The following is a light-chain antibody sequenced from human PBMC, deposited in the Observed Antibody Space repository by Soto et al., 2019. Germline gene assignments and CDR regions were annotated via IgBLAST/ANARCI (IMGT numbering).Light chain of an antibody. Sequence: DLQLTQSPSFVSASEGDRVTIACRASQGITNLLAWYQQKPGRAPKILISFASSLDSEVPSSFIGSGSGTEFILTTGSLQPEDTATYYCQQFNSDPRTFGQGTKVEIK. J-gene: IGKJ1*01. CDR1: QGITNL. CDR3: QQFNSDPRT. V-gene: IGKV1-9*01. CDR2: FAS.